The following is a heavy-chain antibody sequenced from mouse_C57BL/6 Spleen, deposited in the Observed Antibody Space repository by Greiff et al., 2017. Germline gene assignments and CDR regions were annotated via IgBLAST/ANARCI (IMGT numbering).Heavy chain of an antibody. Sequence: EVQGVESGGGLVKPGASLKLSCAASGFTFSDYGMHWVRQAPGKGLEWIAYISRGSGTIYYADTFKGRFTIPRDNAKKTLFLQMTSLRAEDTAMYDCASYYDYDEALDYWGQGTSVTVSS. D-gene: IGHD2-4*01. J-gene: IGHJ4*01. V-gene: IGHV5-17*01. CDR2: ISRGSGTI. CDR3: ASYYDYDEALDY. CDR1: GFTFSDYG.